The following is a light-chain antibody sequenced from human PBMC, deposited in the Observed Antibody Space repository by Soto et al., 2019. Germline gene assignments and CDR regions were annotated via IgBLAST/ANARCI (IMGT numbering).Light chain of an antibody. Sequence: DIQMTQSPASLSASIGDRVIITCRASQSIGAHLNWYQQKPGKAPNLLISAASTLQTGVPSRFTGSGSGADFNLTISSVQPEDFATYYCQQTYRTVSFGQGSKLQI. CDR1: QSIGAH. V-gene: IGKV1-39*01. CDR3: QQTYRTVS. J-gene: IGKJ2*03. CDR2: AAS.